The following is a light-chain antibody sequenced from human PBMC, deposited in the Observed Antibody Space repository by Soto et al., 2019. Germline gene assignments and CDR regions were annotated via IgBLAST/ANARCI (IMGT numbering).Light chain of an antibody. CDR3: ATWDDSLSNNV. CDR1: SSNIGGNY. J-gene: IGLJ1*01. Sequence: QSLLTQPPSASGTPGQRVTISCSGSSSNIGGNYVYWYQHLTGTAPKLLIYRNNQRPSGVPDRFSGSKSGTSASLAISGLRSEDEADYYCATWDDSLSNNVFGTWTKVTVL. CDR2: RNN. V-gene: IGLV1-47*01.